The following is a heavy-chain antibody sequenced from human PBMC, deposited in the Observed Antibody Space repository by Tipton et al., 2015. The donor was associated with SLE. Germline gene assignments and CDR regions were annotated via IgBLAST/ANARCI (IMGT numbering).Heavy chain of an antibody. Sequence: SLRLSCAASGFTFSSYSMNWVRQAPGKGLEWVSSISSSSSYIYYADSVKGRFTISRDNAKNSLYLQMNSLRAEDTAVYYCARAPPGTVTTEYNWFDPWGQGTLVTVSS. CDR3: ARAPPGTVTTEYNWFDP. V-gene: IGHV3-21*01. J-gene: IGHJ5*02. D-gene: IGHD4-11*01. CDR1: GFTFSSYS. CDR2: ISSSSSYI.